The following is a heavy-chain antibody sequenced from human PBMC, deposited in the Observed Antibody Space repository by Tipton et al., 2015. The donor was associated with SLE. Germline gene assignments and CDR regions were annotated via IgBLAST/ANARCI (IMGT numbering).Heavy chain of an antibody. J-gene: IGHJ4*02. CDR3: ARVDGATGRDS. V-gene: IGHV4-39*07. CDR2: IYYRGGT. CDR1: GGSILSSTSF. D-gene: IGHD5-12*01. Sequence: TLSLTCTVSGGSILSSTSFWDWIRQPPGKGLEWIGSIYYRGGTHYNPSLKSRVTVSMDTSKNQFSLKLNSVTAADTAVYYCARVDGATGRDSWGQGTLVTVSS.